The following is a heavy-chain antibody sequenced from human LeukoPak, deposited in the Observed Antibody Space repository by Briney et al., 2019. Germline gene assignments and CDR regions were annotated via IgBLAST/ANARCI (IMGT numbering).Heavy chain of an antibody. Sequence: PSETLSLTCTVSVGSVSSGSYYWSWIRQPPGKGLEWIGYIYYSGSTNYNPSLKSRVTISVDTSKNQFSLKLSSVTAADTAVYYCARDYGDYVFGYWGQGTLVTVSS. CDR2: IYYSGST. V-gene: IGHV4-61*01. D-gene: IGHD4-17*01. CDR1: VGSVSSGSYY. CDR3: ARDYGDYVFGY. J-gene: IGHJ4*02.